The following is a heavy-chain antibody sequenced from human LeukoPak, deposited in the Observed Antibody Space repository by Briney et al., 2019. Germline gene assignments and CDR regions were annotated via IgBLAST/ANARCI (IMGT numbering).Heavy chain of an antibody. CDR3: ARGNYYAMDV. V-gene: IGHV3-74*01. CDR2: INSDGSST. CDR1: GFTFSDYY. J-gene: IGHJ6*02. Sequence: GGSLRLSCAASGFTFSDYYMSWIRQAPGKGLVWVSRINSDGSSTSNADSVKGRFTISRDNAKNTLYLQMNSLRAEDTAVYYCARGNYYAMDVWGQGTTVTVSS.